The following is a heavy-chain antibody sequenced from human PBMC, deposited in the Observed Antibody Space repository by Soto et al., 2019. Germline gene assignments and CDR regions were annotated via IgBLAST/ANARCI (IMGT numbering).Heavy chain of an antibody. CDR1: GFTFSNFG. J-gene: IGHJ4*02. V-gene: IGHV3-33*01. CDR2: IWHDGKNK. CDR3: ARDPGQDEAMDY. Sequence: PGGSLRLSCVASGFTFSNFGMHWVRQAPGKGLEWVAVIWHDGKNKYYADSAEGRFTVSRDNSKNTLYLQMNSLTAEDTAVYYCARDPGQDEAMDYWGQGTLVTVSS.